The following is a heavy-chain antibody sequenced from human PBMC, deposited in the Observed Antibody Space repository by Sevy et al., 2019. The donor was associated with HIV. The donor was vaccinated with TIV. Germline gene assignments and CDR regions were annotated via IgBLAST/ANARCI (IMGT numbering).Heavy chain of an antibody. V-gene: IGHV3-7*03. CDR2: IKQDGSEK. J-gene: IGHJ4*02. D-gene: IGHD6-6*01. CDR3: AGEEYPPFDS. CDR1: GFTFSDYW. Sequence: GGSLRLSCAASGFTFSDYWMSWVRQAPGRGLEWVANIKQDGSEKYFVDSVKGRFTISRDNAKNSLYLQMNNLRAEDTAVYYCAGEEYPPFDSWGQGTLVTVSS.